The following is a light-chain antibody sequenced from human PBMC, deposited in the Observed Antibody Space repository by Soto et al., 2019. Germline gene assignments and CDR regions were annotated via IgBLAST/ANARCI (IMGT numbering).Light chain of an antibody. CDR3: QQGHSNPIT. CDR2: AAS. V-gene: IGKV1-39*01. J-gene: IGKJ5*01. CDR1: QTISTY. Sequence: DIQMTQSPSSLSASVGDRVTITCRTSQTISTYLNWYQQKPGKAPKLLTYAASSLQSGVPSRFSGSGSGTDFTLTISSLQPEDFATYYCQQGHSNPITLGQGTRLEIK.